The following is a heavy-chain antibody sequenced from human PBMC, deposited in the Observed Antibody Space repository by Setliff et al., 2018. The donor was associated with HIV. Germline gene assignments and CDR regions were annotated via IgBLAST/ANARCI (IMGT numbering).Heavy chain of an antibody. D-gene: IGHD3-10*01. CDR3: ARERAGYFQH. J-gene: IGHJ1*01. CDR1: GFTVSSYW. Sequence: GGSLRLSCAASGFTVSSYWMSGVRQAPGKGLEWVANIKQDGSEKYYVDSVKGRFTISRDNAKKSMYLQMNSLRAEDTAVYYCARERAGYFQHWGQGTLVTVSS. V-gene: IGHV3-7*01. CDR2: IKQDGSEK.